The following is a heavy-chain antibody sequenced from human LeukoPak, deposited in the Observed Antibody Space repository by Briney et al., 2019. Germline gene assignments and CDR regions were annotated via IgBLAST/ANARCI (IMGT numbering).Heavy chain of an antibody. Sequence: GGSLRLSCAASGFTFSSYGMHCVRQAPGKGLEWVSVISYDGSNKYYADSVKGRFTISRDNSKNTLYLQMNSLRAEDTAVYYCAKGGYSSGWWFGAFDIWGQGTMVTVSS. CDR2: ISYDGSNK. V-gene: IGHV3-30*18. D-gene: IGHD6-19*01. CDR3: AKGGYSSGWWFGAFDI. CDR1: GFTFSSYG. J-gene: IGHJ3*02.